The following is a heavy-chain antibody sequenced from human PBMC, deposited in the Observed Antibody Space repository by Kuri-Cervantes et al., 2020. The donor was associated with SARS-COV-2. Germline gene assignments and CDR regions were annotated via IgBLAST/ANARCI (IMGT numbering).Heavy chain of an antibody. Sequence: LSLTCAASGFTFSSYSMNWVRQAPGKGLEWVSSISSSSSYIYYADSVKGRFTISRDNAKNSLYLQMNSLRAEDTAVYYCARGSWVTMGWYFDLWGRGTLVTVSS. V-gene: IGHV3-21*01. CDR1: GFTFSSYS. CDR2: ISSSSSYI. CDR3: ARGSWVTMGWYFDL. J-gene: IGHJ2*01. D-gene: IGHD1-26*01.